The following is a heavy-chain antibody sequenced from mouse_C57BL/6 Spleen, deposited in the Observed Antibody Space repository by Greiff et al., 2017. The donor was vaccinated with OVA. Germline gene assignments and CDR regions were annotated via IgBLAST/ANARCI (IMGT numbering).Heavy chain of an antibody. D-gene: IGHD3-2*02. V-gene: IGHV1-47*01. J-gene: IGHJ3*01. CDR3: ARGDSSGYVGWFAY. CDR2: FHPYNDDT. Sequence: VRLQESGAELVKPGASVKMSCKASGYTFTTYPIEWMKQNHGKSLEWIGNFHPYNDDTKYNEKFKGKATLTVEKSSSTVYLELSRLTSDDSAVYYCARGDSSGYVGWFAYWGQGTLVTVSA. CDR1: GYTFTTYP.